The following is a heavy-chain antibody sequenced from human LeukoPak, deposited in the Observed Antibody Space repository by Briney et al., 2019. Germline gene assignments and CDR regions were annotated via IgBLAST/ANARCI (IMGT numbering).Heavy chain of an antibody. CDR3: ARARIAPTTGRFYYYGMGV. V-gene: IGHV1-69*05. CDR2: IIPIFGTA. J-gene: IGHJ6*02. Sequence: SVKVSCKASGGTFNSYAISWVRQAPGQGLEWMGGIIPIFGTANYAQEFQGRVTTATDESTSTAYMELSSLRSEDSAVYYCARARIAPTTGRFYYYGMGVWGQGTTVTVSS. D-gene: IGHD6-13*01. CDR1: GGTFNSYA.